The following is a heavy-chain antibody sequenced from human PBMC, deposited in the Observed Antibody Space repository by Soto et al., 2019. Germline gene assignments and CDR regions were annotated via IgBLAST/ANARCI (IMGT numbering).Heavy chain of an antibody. CDR3: TRDTYGSIDY. CDR2: TSHDETLK. J-gene: IGHJ4*01. D-gene: IGHD2-8*01. V-gene: IGHV3-30-3*01. Sequence: DWFNQAPGKGLEWVAVTSHDETLKYYIDSVKGRFTISRDNSKNILYLQMNSLRTEYTAVYFCTRDTYGSIDYRGHGTPVPVSS.